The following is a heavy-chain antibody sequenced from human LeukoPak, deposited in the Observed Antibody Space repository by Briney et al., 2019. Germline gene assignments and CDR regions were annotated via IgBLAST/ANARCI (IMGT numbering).Heavy chain of an antibody. CDR1: EFTFSGYW. V-gene: IGHV3-7*05. CDR3: ARGATANSGLFDY. CDR2: IKQDGSET. Sequence: GGSLRLSCAASEFTFSGYWTSWFRQAPGKGLEWVATIKQDGSETDYVDSVKGRFTISRDNAKNSLYLQMNSLRIEDTAVYYCARGATANSGLFDYWGQGTLVTVSS. D-gene: IGHD1-1*01. J-gene: IGHJ4*02.